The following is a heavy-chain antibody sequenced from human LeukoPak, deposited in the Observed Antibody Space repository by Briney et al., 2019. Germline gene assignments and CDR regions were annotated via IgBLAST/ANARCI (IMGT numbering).Heavy chain of an antibody. V-gene: IGHV4-38-2*02. CDR3: ARVNYGDYFDY. D-gene: IGHD4-17*01. J-gene: IGHJ4*02. CDR2: IYHVGTT. Sequence: SETLSLTCTVSGYSVSSGFYWGWIRQPPGKGLEWIGSIYHVGTTYYNPSLKSRLTISVDTSKNQFSLNLSSVTAADTAVYYCARVNYGDYFDYWGQGTLVTVPS. CDR1: GYSVSSGFY.